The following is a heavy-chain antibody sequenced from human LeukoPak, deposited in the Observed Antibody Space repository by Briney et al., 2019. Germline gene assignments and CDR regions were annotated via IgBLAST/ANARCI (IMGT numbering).Heavy chain of an antibody. D-gene: IGHD6-19*01. Sequence: SETLSLTCAVYGGSFSGYYWSWIRQPPGKGLEWIGSIYYSGSTYYNPSLKSRVTISVDTSKNQFSLKLSSVTAADTAVYYCALGPRQWLEYYFDYWGQGTLVTVSS. CDR2: IYYSGST. J-gene: IGHJ4*02. CDR3: ALGPRQWLEYYFDY. V-gene: IGHV4-34*01. CDR1: GGSFSGYY.